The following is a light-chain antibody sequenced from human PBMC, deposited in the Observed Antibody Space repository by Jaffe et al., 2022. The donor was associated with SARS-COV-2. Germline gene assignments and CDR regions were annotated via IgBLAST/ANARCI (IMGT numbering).Light chain of an antibody. CDR3: QQYAHSPIS. J-gene: IGKJ5*01. CDR1: QSVAKNY. V-gene: IGKV3-20*01. CDR2: GAS. Sequence: EIVLTQSPGTLSLSPGERATLSCRASQSVAKNYLAWYQHKPGQAPRFLIHGASNRATDIPDRFSGSGSGTDFTLTISGLEPEDFAVYYCQQYAHSPISFGQGTRLEI.